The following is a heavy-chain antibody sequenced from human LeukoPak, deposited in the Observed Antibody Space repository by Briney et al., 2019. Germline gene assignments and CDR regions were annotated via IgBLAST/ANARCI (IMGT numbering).Heavy chain of an antibody. CDR2: MYYRGST. V-gene: IGHV4-39*01. D-gene: IGHD2-21*01. CDR3: ARQGVDIVVVEY. J-gene: IGHJ4*02. CDR1: GASISSTDYY. Sequence: SETLSLTCTVSGASISSTDYYWGWIRQPPGKGLEWIGSMYYRGSTYYDPSLKSRVTISVDTSENQLSLKLSSVTAADTAVYYCARQGVDIVVVEYWGQGTLLTVSS.